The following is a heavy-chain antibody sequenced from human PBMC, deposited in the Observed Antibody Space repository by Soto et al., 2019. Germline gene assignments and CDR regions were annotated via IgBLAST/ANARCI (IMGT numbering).Heavy chain of an antibody. CDR1: GGSISSYY. V-gene: IGHV4-59*01. CDR3: ARLTYYYDSSGYYFNHGSTRYYFDY. J-gene: IGHJ4*02. CDR2: IYYSGST. D-gene: IGHD3-22*01. Sequence: PSETLSLTCTVSGGSISSYYWSWIRQPPGKGLEWIGYIYYSGSTNYNPSLKSRVTISVDTSKNQFSLKLSSVTAADTAVYYCARLTYYYDSSGYYFNHGSTRYYFDYWGQGTLVTVSS.